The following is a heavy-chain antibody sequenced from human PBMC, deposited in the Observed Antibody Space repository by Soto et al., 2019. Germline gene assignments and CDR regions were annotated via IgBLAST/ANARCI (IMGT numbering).Heavy chain of an antibody. Sequence: QLQLQESGSGLVKPSQTLSLTCAVSGGSISSGVHSWSWIRQPPGKGLEWIGYIFQRESTYYTPALKSRVTISIDRSKNQFSLKLTSVTAADTAVYYCARSNIRIRTFDLWGQVTLVTVSS. CDR2: IFQREST. CDR3: ARSNIRIRTFDL. D-gene: IGHD2-21*01. V-gene: IGHV4-30-2*01. J-gene: IGHJ5*02. CDR1: GGSISSGVHS.